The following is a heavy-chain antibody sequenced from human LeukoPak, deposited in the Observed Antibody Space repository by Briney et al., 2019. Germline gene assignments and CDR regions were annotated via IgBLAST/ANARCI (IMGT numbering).Heavy chain of an antibody. CDR2: ISAYNGNT. D-gene: IGHD3-22*01. Sequence: ASAKVSCKASGYTFTSYAISWVRQAPGQGLEWMGWISAYNGNTNYAQKLQGRVTMTTDTSTSTAYMELRSLRSDDTAVYYCARDSYDSSGYYPAHWGQGTLVTVSS. V-gene: IGHV1-18*01. CDR1: GYTFTSYA. CDR3: ARDSYDSSGYYPAH. J-gene: IGHJ4*02.